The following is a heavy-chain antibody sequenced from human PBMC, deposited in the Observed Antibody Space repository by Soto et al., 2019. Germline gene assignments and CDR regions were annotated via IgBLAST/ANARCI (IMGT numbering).Heavy chain of an antibody. CDR1: GFTFSGSA. D-gene: IGHD3-22*01. CDR3: TGAYYYDSSGYAFDI. Sequence: GGSLRLSCAASGFTFSGSAMHWVRQASGKGLEWVGRIRSKANSYATAYAASVKGRFTISRDDSKNTAYLQMNSLKTEDTAVYYCTGAYYYDSSGYAFDIWGQGTMVTVSS. V-gene: IGHV3-73*01. J-gene: IGHJ3*02. CDR2: IRSKANSYAT.